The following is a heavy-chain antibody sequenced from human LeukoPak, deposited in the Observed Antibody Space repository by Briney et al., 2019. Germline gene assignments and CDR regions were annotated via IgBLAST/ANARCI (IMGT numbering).Heavy chain of an antibody. D-gene: IGHD3-22*01. Sequence: ASVKVSCKASGGTFSSYAISWVRQAPGQGLEWMGRIIPILGIANYAQKFQGRVTITADKSTSTAYMELSSLRSEDTAVYYCASHSYYYDSSGPKGYYFDYWGQGTLVTVSS. CDR1: GGTFSSYA. V-gene: IGHV1-69*04. J-gene: IGHJ4*02. CDR3: ASHSYYYDSSGPKGYYFDY. CDR2: IIPILGIA.